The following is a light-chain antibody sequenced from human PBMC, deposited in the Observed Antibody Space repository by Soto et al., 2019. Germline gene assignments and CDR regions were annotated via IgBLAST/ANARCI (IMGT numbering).Light chain of an antibody. V-gene: IGLV2-23*02. J-gene: IGLJ1*01. Sequence: QSVLTQPASVSGSPGQSITVSCTGTSSDVGSYNLVSWYQQHPGKAPKLMIYEVSERPSGVSYRFSGSKSGNTASLTISGLQAEDEADYYCCSYASINTLFVFGTGTKLTVL. CDR2: EVS. CDR1: SSDVGSYNL. CDR3: CSYASINTLFV.